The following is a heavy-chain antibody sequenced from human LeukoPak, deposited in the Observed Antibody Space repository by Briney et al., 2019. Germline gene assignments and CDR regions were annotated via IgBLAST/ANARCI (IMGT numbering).Heavy chain of an antibody. D-gene: IGHD3-22*01. CDR1: GFTFSSYA. Sequence: GGSLRLSCAASGFTFSSYAMSWVRQAPGKGLEWVSVISGSGGSTYYADSVKGRFTISRDNSKNTLYLQMNSLRAEDTAVYYCAKYASSGYYYGTSDYWGQGTLVTVSS. CDR2: ISGSGGST. CDR3: AKYASSGYYYGTSDY. J-gene: IGHJ4*02. V-gene: IGHV3-23*01.